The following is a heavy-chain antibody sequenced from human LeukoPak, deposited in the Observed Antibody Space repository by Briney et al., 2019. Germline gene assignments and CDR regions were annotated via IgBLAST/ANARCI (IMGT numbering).Heavy chain of an antibody. CDR3: ARSGDDSSGAMDV. Sequence: SETLSLTCTVSGDSISSYYWSWIRRPPGKGPEWIGYIYNSGSNNYNPSLKSRVTISVDTSKNQFSLKLSSVTAADTAVYYCARSGDDSSGAMDVWGKGTTVTVSS. D-gene: IGHD3-22*01. CDR1: GDSISSYY. CDR2: IYNSGSN. V-gene: IGHV4-4*09. J-gene: IGHJ6*03.